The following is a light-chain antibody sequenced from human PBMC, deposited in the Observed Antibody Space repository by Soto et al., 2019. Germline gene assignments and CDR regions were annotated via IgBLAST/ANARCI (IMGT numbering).Light chain of an antibody. CDR2: GAS. V-gene: IGKV3-20*01. CDR3: QQYGSSPRT. Sequence: EIVLTQSPANLSLSPGEGATLXCRASQSVTSSSLAWYQREVGRAPRVLIYGASNRANGSPDRFSGSGSGTDFTRTITRLEPEDFAVYYGQQYGSSPRTFGQGTRLEIK. CDR1: QSVTSSS. J-gene: IGKJ5*01.